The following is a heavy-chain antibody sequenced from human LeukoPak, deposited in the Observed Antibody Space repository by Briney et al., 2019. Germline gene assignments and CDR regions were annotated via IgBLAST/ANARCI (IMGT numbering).Heavy chain of an antibody. CDR2: IYYSGST. Sequence: SETLSLTCTVSGGSISSSSYFWGWIRQSPGKGLEWIGSIYYSGSTYYNPSLKSRVTISVDTSKNQFSLKLSSVTAADTAVYYCARVSSSWYQDWYFDRWGRGTLVTVSS. CDR3: ARVSSSWYQDWYFDR. J-gene: IGHJ2*01. CDR1: GGSISSSSYF. D-gene: IGHD6-13*01. V-gene: IGHV4-39*01.